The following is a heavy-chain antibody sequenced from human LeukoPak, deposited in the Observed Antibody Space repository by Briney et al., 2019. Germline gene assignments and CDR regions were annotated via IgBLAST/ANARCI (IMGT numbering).Heavy chain of an antibody. CDR3: ARKGIAVAGLYYYYGMDV. D-gene: IGHD6-19*01. V-gene: IGHV3-30*03. CDR2: ISYDGSNK. Sequence: GGSLRLSCAASGFTFSDYTLNWVRQAPGKGLEWVAVISYDGSNKYYADSVKGRFTISRDNSKNTLYLQMNSLRAEDTAVYYCARKGIAVAGLYYYYGMDVWGQGTTVTVSS. J-gene: IGHJ6*02. CDR1: GFTFSDYT.